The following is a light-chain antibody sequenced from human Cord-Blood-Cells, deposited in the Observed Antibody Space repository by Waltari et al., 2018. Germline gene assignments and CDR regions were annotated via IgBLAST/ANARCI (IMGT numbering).Light chain of an antibody. CDR3: CSYAGSYTWV. CDR1: SSDAGGYNY. V-gene: IGLV2-11*01. Sequence: QSALTQPRSVSGSPGQSVTISCTGPSSDAGGYNYVSWYQQHPGKAPNPMIYDVSKRPSGVPDRFSGSKSGNTASLTISGLQAEDEADYYCCSYAGSYTWVFGGGTKLTVL. CDR2: DVS. J-gene: IGLJ3*02.